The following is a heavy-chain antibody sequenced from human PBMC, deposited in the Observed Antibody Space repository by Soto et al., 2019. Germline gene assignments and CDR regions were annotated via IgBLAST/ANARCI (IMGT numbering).Heavy chain of an antibody. D-gene: IGHD1-1*01. CDR1: GYTFTSYG. CDR2: ISAPNGNT. Sequence: QVHLVQSGAEVKKPGASVKVSCKGSGYTFTSYGITWVRQAPGQGLEWMGWISAPNGNTGYAQKLQGRVTVTRDTSTSTAYMELRSLRSDDTDVYYCARGRYGDYWGQGALVTVSS. V-gene: IGHV1-18*01. CDR3: ARGRYGDY. J-gene: IGHJ4*02.